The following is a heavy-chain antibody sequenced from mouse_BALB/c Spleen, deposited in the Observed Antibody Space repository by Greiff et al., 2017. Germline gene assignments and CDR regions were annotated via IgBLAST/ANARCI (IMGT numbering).Heavy chain of an antibody. CDR2: ISYSGST. CDR3: ARWDLGYYAMDY. D-gene: IGHD3-3*01. CDR1: GDSITSGY. V-gene: IGHV3-8*02. J-gene: IGHJ4*01. Sequence: EVQVVESGPSLVKPSQTLSLTCSVTGDSITSGYWNWIRKFPGNKLEYMGYISYSGSTYYNPSLKSRISITRDTSKNQYYLQLNSVTTEDTATYYCARWDLGYYAMDYWGQGTSVTVSS.